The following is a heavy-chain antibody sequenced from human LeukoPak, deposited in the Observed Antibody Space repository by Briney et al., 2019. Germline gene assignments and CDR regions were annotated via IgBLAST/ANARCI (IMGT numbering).Heavy chain of an antibody. CDR2: FDPEDGET. J-gene: IGHJ4*02. CDR3: AASFRYYYDSSGYYSPNPFDY. V-gene: IGHV1-24*01. D-gene: IGHD3-22*01. Sequence: ASVKVSCKVSGCTLTELSMHWVRQAPGKGLEWMGGFDPEDGETIYAQKFQGRVTMTEDTSTDTAYMELSSLRSEDTAVYYCAASFRYYYDSSGYYSPNPFDYWGQGTLVTVSS. CDR1: GCTLTELS.